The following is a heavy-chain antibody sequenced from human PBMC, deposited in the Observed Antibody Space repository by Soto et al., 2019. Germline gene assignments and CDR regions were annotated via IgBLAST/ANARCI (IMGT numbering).Heavy chain of an antibody. CDR2: LIPIFGTA. Sequence: QVQLVQSGAEVKKPGSSVKVSCKASGGTFSSYAISWVRQAPGQGLEWMGGLIPIFGTANYAQKFQGRVTITADESTSTAYMELSSLRSEDPAVYYCARESRYCSGGSCYFLTGIDDWGQGTLVTVSS. J-gene: IGHJ4*02. V-gene: IGHV1-69*12. D-gene: IGHD2-15*01. CDR3: ARESRYCSGGSCYFLTGIDD. CDR1: GGTFSSYA.